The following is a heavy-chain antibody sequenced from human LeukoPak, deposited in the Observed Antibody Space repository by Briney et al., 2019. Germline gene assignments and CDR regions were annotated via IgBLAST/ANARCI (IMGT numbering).Heavy chain of an antibody. CDR2: IKQDGSKK. Sequence: PGGSLRLSCVASGFPFSSYWMTWVRQAPGKGLEWVANIKQDGSKKSYVDSVKGRFTISRDNAKNSLYLQMNTLRIEDTAVYYCARVRGESPRWFDPWGQGTLVTVSS. CDR1: GFPFSSYW. J-gene: IGHJ5*02. D-gene: IGHD3-10*01. CDR3: ARVRGESPRWFDP. V-gene: IGHV3-7*01.